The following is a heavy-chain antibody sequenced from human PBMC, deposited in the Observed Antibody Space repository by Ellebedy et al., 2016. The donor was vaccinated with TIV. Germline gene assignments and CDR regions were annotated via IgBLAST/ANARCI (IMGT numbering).Heavy chain of an antibody. CDR1: GDTFNRYS. Sequence: AASVKVSCKASGDTFNRYSINWARQAPGQGLEWMGGIIPMFDSRSYAQKFQGRVTITADTSTNTAYMEVNSLMLEDTAVYFCARRLGPRDGMDVWGQGTTVTVSS. D-gene: IGHD3/OR15-3a*01. CDR2: IIPMFDSR. J-gene: IGHJ6*02. V-gene: IGHV1-69*06. CDR3: ARRLGPRDGMDV.